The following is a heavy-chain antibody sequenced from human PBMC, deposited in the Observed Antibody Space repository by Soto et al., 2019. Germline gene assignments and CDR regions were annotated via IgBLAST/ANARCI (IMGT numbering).Heavy chain of an antibody. Sequence: GGSLRLSCAASGFPFSSYGMHWVRQAPGKGLEWVAVISYDGSNKYYADSVKGRFTISRDNSKNTLYLQMNSLRAEDTAVYYCANQRRRKWLVRVVDFDYWGQGTLVTVSS. CDR2: ISYDGSNK. D-gene: IGHD6-19*01. CDR1: GFPFSSYG. CDR3: ANQRRRKWLVRVVDFDY. V-gene: IGHV3-30*18. J-gene: IGHJ4*02.